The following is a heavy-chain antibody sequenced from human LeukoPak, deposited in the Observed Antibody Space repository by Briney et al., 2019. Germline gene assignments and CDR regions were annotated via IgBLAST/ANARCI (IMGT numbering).Heavy chain of an antibody. D-gene: IGHD2-2*01. CDR2: ISSSSGYI. CDR1: GFTFSTYS. Sequence: GGSLRLSCAASGFTFSTYSMNWVRQAAGKGLEWVSSISSSSGYIYYADSVKGRFTISRDNAKNSLYLQMNSLRAEDTAVYYCARGTRVCSATSCYPFDPWGQGTLVTVSS. J-gene: IGHJ5*02. V-gene: IGHV3-21*01. CDR3: ARGTRVCSATSCYPFDP.